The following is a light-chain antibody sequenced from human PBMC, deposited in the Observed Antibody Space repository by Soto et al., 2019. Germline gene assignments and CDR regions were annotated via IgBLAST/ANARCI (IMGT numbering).Light chain of an antibody. CDR3: CSYAGSSTPHVV. CDR1: SSDVGSYNL. V-gene: IGLV2-23*01. Sequence: QSALTQPASVSGSPGQSVTISCTGTSSDVGSYNLVSWYQQHPGKAPKLMIYEGSKRPSGVPNRFSGSKSGNTASLPITGLQAEDEADYYCCSYAGSSTPHVVFGGGTQLTVL. CDR2: EGS. J-gene: IGLJ2*01.